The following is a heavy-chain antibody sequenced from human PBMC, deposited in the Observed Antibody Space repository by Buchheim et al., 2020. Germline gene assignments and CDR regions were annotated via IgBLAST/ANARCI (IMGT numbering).Heavy chain of an antibody. CDR2: IWYDGSNK. J-gene: IGHJ4*02. V-gene: IGHV3-33*01. CDR1: AFTFSSYG. Sequence: QVQLVESGGGVVQPGRSLRLACAASAFTFSSYGMHWVRQAPGKGLGWVAVIWYDGSNKYYADSVRGRFTVSRDNPKNTLYLQMNSLRAEDTAVYYCARDRRTPSQSFDYWGQGTL. CDR3: ARDRRTPSQSFDY.